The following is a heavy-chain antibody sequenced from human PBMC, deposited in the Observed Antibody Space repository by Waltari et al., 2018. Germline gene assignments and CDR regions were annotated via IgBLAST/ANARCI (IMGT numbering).Heavy chain of an antibody. Sequence: QVLLVESGGGVVQPGGSLRLSCATSGFTFSSCGMHWVRQDQGKGLEWVAVIGYDGSLKYYADSVKGRFTISRDTSKNTVYLEMNSLRVEDTALYYCVKSMTVTTGSLDSWGQGTPVSVSS. V-gene: IGHV3-33*06. J-gene: IGHJ4*02. D-gene: IGHD4-17*01. CDR1: GFTFSSCG. CDR3: VKSMTVTTGSLDS. CDR2: IGYDGSLK.